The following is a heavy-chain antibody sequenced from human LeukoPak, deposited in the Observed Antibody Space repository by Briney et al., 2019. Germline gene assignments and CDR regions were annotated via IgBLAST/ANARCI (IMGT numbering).Heavy chain of an antibody. J-gene: IGHJ4*02. CDR2: INHSGST. CDR3: APLGGSSNFDY. Sequence: SETLSLTCAVYGGSFSGYYWSWIRQPPGKGLEWIGEINHSGSTNYNPSLKSRVTISVDTSKNQFSLKLSSVTAADTAVYYCAPLGGSSNFDYWGQGTLVTVSS. D-gene: IGHD1-26*01. CDR1: GGSFSGYY. V-gene: IGHV4-34*01.